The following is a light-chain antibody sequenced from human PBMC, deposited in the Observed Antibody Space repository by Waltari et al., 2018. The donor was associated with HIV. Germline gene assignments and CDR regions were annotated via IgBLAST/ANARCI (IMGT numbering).Light chain of an antibody. CDR1: SSDVGGHNY. CDR2: DVS. V-gene: IGLV2-14*03. Sequence: QSALTQPASVSGSPGQSITISCTGTSSDVGGHNYFSWYQQHPGTAPTLMIYDVSNRPSGVSNRFSGSKSGNTASLTISGLQAEDEADYYCSSYTSSSTFWVFGGGTKLTVL. CDR3: SSYTSSSTFWV. J-gene: IGLJ3*02.